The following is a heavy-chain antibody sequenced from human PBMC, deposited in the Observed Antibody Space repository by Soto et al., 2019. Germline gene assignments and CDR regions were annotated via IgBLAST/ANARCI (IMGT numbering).Heavy chain of an antibody. CDR2: IYYSGST. CDR1: GGSISSGGYY. J-gene: IGHJ5*02. D-gene: IGHD3-10*01. CDR3: ARDSSRGSNP. Sequence: SETLSLTCTVSGGSISSGGYYWSWIRQHPGKGLEWIGYIYYSGSTYYNPSLKTRVTTSVDTSKNQFSLKLSSVTAADTAVDYCARDSSRGSNPWGQGTLVTVSS. V-gene: IGHV4-31*03.